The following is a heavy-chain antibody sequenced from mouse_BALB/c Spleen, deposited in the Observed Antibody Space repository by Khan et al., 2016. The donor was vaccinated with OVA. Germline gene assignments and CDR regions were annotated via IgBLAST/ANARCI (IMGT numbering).Heavy chain of an antibody. CDR1: GFTFSSYV. CDR3: AREADRYDEYYFDY. V-gene: IGHV5-6-5*01. Sequence: EVELVESGGGLVKPGRSLKLSCAASGFTFSSYVMSWVRQTPEKRLAWVASISSGGTPYFQDSVKGRFTISRDNAMNLLFLHMSSLRSENTDINVCAREADRYDEYYFDYWGQGTTLTVSS. D-gene: IGHD2-14*01. CDR2: ISSGGTP. J-gene: IGHJ2*01.